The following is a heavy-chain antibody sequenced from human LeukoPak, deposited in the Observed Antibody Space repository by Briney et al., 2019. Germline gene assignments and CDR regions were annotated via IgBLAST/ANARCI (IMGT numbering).Heavy chain of an antibody. Sequence: GGSLRLSCAASGFTFDDYGMSWVRQPPGKGLEWVSSISSSSSYIYYADSVKGRFTISRDNAKNSLYLQMNSLRAEDTAVYYCARKYSSGWSPFDYWGQGTLVTVSS. V-gene: IGHV3-21*01. CDR3: ARKYSSGWSPFDY. J-gene: IGHJ4*02. CDR2: ISSSSSYI. D-gene: IGHD6-19*01. CDR1: GFTFDDYG.